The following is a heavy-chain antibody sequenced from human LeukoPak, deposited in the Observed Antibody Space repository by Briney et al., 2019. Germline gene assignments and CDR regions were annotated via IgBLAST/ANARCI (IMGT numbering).Heavy chain of an antibody. CDR3: ARELPFDY. CDR1: GFTFSSYS. CDR2: ISSSSGSI. Sequence: GGSLRLSCAASGFTFSSYSMNWVRQAPGKGLEWVSFISSSSGSIYYADSVKGRFTISRDNAKNTPYLQMNSLRAEDTAIYYCARELPFDYWGQGTLVTVSS. J-gene: IGHJ4*02. V-gene: IGHV3-21*05. D-gene: IGHD2-15*01.